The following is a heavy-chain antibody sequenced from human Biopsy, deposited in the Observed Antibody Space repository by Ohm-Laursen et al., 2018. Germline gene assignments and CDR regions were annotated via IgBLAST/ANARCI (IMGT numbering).Heavy chain of an antibody. V-gene: IGHV3-9*01. CDR3: VKSAYSSGFWEAPDY. Sequence: SLRLSCSASGFRFDDYAMQWVRQAPGKGLEWVPGISWSSGTIGYADSVKGRFTVSRDNAKNSLFLQMNSLRVEDTALYYCVKSAYSSGFWEAPDYWGQGTLVTVSS. CDR2: ISWSSGTI. D-gene: IGHD6-19*01. J-gene: IGHJ4*02. CDR1: GFRFDDYA.